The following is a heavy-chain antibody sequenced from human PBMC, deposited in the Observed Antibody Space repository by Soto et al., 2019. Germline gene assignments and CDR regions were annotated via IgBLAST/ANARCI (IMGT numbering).Heavy chain of an antibody. J-gene: IGHJ4*02. CDR3: AKDSGYSYGYDYFDN. CDR2: ISGSGGST. Sequence: GGSVRLSCAASGFTFSSYAMSWVRQAPGKGLEWVSGISGSGGSTNYADSVKGRFTISRDNSKNTLYLQMNSLRAEDTAVYYCAKDSGYSYGYDYFDNWGQGTLVTVSS. D-gene: IGHD5-18*01. V-gene: IGHV3-23*01. CDR1: GFTFSSYA.